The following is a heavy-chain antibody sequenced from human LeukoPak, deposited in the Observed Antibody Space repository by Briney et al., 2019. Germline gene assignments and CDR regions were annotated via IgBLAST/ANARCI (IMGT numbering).Heavy chain of an antibody. CDR2: IYPADSDI. CDR3: ARRSIYGDYDFDS. V-gene: IGHV5-51*01. J-gene: IGHJ4*02. CDR1: GYSINNYW. D-gene: IGHD4-17*01. Sequence: GESLKISCKGSGYSINNYWIGWVRQMPGKGLEWMGIIYPADSDIRYSPSFQGQVTISADKSISTAYLQWSSLKASDTAMYYCARRSIYGDYDFDSWGQGTLVTVSS.